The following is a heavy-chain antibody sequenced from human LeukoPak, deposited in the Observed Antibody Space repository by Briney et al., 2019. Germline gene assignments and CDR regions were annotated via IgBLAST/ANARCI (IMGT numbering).Heavy chain of an antibody. V-gene: IGHV4-4*02. CDR3: ALVSSSYLSFDY. CDR2: ISQSART. CDR1: GGSISNNW. Sequence: SGTLSLTCAVTGGSISNNWWTWVRQPPGKGLEWIGEISQSARTNYNPSLKSRVTMSIDKSRNQFSLRMSSVTAADTAVYYCALVSSSYLSFDYWGQGTLVTVSS. J-gene: IGHJ4*02. D-gene: IGHD6-6*01.